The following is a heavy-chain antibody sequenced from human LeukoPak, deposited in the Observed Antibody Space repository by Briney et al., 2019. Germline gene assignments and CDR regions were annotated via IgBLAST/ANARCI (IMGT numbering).Heavy chain of an antibody. CDR2: IKEDGSER. CDR1: AFIFSGHW. D-gene: IGHD3-3*01. J-gene: IGHJ5*02. V-gene: IGHV3-7*03. CDR3: ARDRGYYDFWSGYYKENGFDP. Sequence: PGGSLRLSCEGSAFIFSGHWMNWVRQTPGKGLEWVASIKEDGSERQYVDSVKGRFSISRDNTKGSLFLQLNSLRAEDTAVYYCARDRGYYDFWSGYYKENGFDPWGQGTLVTVSS.